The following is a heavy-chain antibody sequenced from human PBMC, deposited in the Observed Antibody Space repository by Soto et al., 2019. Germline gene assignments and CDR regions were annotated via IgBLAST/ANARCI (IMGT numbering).Heavy chain of an antibody. J-gene: IGHJ1*01. CDR2: ICYDASKQ. V-gene: IGHV3-33*01. CDR3: AAWAQSAKEVH. Sequence: SLRLSCETSGFSFSVYGMHWVRQAPGKGLEWVAVICYDASKQFYAASVEGRFTISRDNSKGILYVQMNSLRAEDTAVYYCAAWAQSAKEVHWGQGTLVTVSS. CDR1: GFSFSVYG. D-gene: IGHD2-15*01.